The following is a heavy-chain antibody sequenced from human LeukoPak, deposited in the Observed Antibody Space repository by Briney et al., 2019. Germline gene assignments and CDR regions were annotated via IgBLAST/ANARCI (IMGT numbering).Heavy chain of an antibody. CDR3: ARDPEDYGGNSGS. J-gene: IGHJ4*02. CDR1: GGSISSGGYY. CDR2: LYNSGTT. V-gene: IGHV4-31*03. Sequence: SETLSLTCTVSGGSISSGGYYWSWIRQHPGKGLEWIGNLYNSGTTYYNPSLKSRVTISVDTSKNQFSLKLSSVTAADTAMYYCARDPEDYGGNSGSWGQGTLVTVSS. D-gene: IGHD4-23*01.